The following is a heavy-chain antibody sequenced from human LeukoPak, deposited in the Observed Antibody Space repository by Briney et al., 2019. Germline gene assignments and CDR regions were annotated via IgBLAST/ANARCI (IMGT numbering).Heavy chain of an antibody. CDR1: GFTFSSYA. J-gene: IGHJ4*02. CDR3: AKEYFDWLLWRYFDY. CDR2: ISGSGGST. D-gene: IGHD3-9*01. Sequence: GGSLRLSCAASGFTFSSYAMSWVRQAPGKGLEWVSAISGSGGSTYYADSVKGRFTISRDNSENTLYLQMNSLRAEDTAVYYCAKEYFDWLLWRYFDYWGQGTLVTVSS. V-gene: IGHV3-23*01.